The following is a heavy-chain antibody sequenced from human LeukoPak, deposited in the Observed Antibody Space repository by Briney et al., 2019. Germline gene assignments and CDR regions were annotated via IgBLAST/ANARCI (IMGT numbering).Heavy chain of an antibody. J-gene: IGHJ3*02. CDR3: ARARGLSSGAFDI. CDR1: GFTFSSYW. CDR2: ISSSSSYI. V-gene: IGHV3-21*01. Sequence: GGSLRLSCAASGFTFSSYWMSWVRQAPGKGLEWVSSISSSSSYIYYADSVKGRFTISRDNAKNSLYLQMNSLRAEDTAVYYCARARGLSSGAFDIWGQGTMVTVSS. D-gene: IGHD1-26*01.